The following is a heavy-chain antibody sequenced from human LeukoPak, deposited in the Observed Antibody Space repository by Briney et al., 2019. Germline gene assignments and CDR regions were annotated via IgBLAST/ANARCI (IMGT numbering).Heavy chain of an antibody. D-gene: IGHD5-18*01. Sequence: AETLSLTCTVSGGSISSYYWSWIRQPPGKGLEWIGYIYYSGSTNYNPSLKSRVTISVDTSKNQFSLKLSSVTAADTAGYYCARVNGYSYGDYFDYWGQGTLVTVSS. CDR1: GGSISSYY. J-gene: IGHJ4*02. CDR2: IYYSGST. CDR3: ARVNGYSYGDYFDY. V-gene: IGHV4-59*01.